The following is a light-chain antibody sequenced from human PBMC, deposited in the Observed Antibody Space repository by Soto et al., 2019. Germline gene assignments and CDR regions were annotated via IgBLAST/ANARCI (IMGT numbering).Light chain of an antibody. CDR1: QSISIY. V-gene: IGKV1-39*01. CDR2: GAS. J-gene: IGKJ1*01. CDR3: QHSSSIPVT. Sequence: DIPMTQSPSSLSASIGDRVTITCRASQSISIYLNWYQQKPGKAPKSLIYGASSLQSGVPSRFSGSGSGTDFTLTISNLQPEDFATYYCQHSSSIPVTFGQGTKVEIK.